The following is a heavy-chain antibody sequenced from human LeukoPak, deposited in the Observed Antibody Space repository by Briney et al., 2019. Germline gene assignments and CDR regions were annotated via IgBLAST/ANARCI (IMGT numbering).Heavy chain of an antibody. V-gene: IGHV3-74*01. CDR1: GFTFSSYW. J-gene: IGHJ4*02. D-gene: IGHD2-2*01. Sequence: PGGSLRLSCVASGFTFSSYWMHWVRQVPGKGLVWVSRINSDGSSTSYADSVKGRFTISRDNAKNTLYLQMNSLRAEDTAVYYCARALGYCSSASCYYFDNWGQGTLVTVSS. CDR2: INSDGSST. CDR3: ARALGYCSSASCYYFDN.